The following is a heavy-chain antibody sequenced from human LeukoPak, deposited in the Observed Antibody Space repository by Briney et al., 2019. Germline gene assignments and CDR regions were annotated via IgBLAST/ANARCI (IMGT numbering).Heavy chain of an antibody. CDR2: IWYDGSNK. J-gene: IGHJ3*02. CDR3: ARYCSSTSCYGAFDI. CDR1: GFTFSSYG. Sequence: PGRSLRLSCAASGFTFSSYGMHWVRQAPGKGLEWVALIWYDGSNKYYADSVKGRFTISRDNSKNTLYLQMNSLRAEDTAVYYCARYCSSTSCYGAFDIWGQGTMVTVSS. D-gene: IGHD2-2*01. V-gene: IGHV3-33*01.